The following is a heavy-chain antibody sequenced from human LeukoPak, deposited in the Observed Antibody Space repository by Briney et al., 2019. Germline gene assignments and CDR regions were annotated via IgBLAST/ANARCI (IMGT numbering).Heavy chain of an antibody. Sequence: SETLSLTCAVYGGSFSGYYWSWIRQPPGKGLEWIGEINHSGSTNYNPSLKSRVTISLDTSKNQFSLNLSSVTAADTAVYYCARGQGTVTTHWGQGTLVTVSS. CDR3: ARGQGTVTTH. D-gene: IGHD4-17*01. J-gene: IGHJ4*02. V-gene: IGHV4-34*01. CDR2: INHSGST. CDR1: GGSFSGYY.